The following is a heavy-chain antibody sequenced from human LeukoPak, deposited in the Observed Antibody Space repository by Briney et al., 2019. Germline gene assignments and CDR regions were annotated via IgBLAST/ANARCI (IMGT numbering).Heavy chain of an antibody. J-gene: IGHJ6*02. Sequence: PGGSLRLSCAASGFTFSSYSMNWVRQAPGKGLEWVSSISSSSSYIYYADSVKGRFTISRDNAKNSLYLQMNSLRAEDTAVYYCARDYRCGYYYGMDVWGQGTTVTVSS. CDR2: ISSSSSYI. D-gene: IGHD2-15*01. CDR3: ARDYRCGYYYGMDV. V-gene: IGHV3-21*01. CDR1: GFTFSSYS.